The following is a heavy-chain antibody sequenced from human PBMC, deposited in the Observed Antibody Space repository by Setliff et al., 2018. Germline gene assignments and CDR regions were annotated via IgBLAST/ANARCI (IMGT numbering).Heavy chain of an antibody. J-gene: IGHJ4*02. CDR1: GGSFSGYY. CDR2: INHSGST. CDR3: ARGFTIFGVVMCYFDY. V-gene: IGHV4-34*01. D-gene: IGHD3-3*01. Sequence: LSLTCAVYGGSFSGYYWSWIRQPPGKGLEWIGEINHSGSTNYNPSLKSRVTISVDTSKNQFSLKLSSVTAADTAVYYCARGFTIFGVVMCYFDYWGQGTLVTVSS.